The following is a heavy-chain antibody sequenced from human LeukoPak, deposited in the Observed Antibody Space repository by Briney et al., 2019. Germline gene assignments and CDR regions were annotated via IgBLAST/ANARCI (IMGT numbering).Heavy chain of an antibody. D-gene: IGHD6-13*01. CDR2: ISYDGSNK. J-gene: IGHJ4*02. V-gene: IGHV3-30*04. CDR1: GFTFSSYA. CDR3: AREEPSYRSSWGPFDY. Sequence: PGGSLRLSCAASGFTFSSYAMHWVRQAPDKGLEWVAVISYDGSNKYYADSVKGRFTISRDNSKNTLYLQMNSLGAEDTAVYYCAREEPSYRSSWGPFDYWGQGTLVTVSS.